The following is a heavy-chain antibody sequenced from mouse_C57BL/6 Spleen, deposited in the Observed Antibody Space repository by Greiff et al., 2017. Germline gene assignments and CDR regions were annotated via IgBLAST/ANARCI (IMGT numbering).Heavy chain of an antibody. V-gene: IGHV1-19*01. J-gene: IGHJ3*01. D-gene: IGHD2-4*01. Sequence: EVQLQQSGPVLVKPGASVKMSCKASGYTFTDYYMNWVKQSHGKSLEWIGVINPYNGGTSYNLKFKGKATLTVDKSSSTAYMELNSLTSEDSAVYYCARRGVYDYDAFAYWGQGTLVTVSA. CDR1: GYTFTDYY. CDR3: ARRGVYDYDAFAY. CDR2: INPYNGGT.